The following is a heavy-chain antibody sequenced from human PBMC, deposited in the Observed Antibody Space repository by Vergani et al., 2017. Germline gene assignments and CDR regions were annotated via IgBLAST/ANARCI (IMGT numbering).Heavy chain of an antibody. CDR2: INPSGGST. CDR3: ARDTSVTLPNDGYFDY. Sequence: QVQLVQSGAEVKKPGASVKVSCKASGYTFTSYYMPWVRQAPGQGLEWMGIINPSGGSTSYAQKFQGRVTMTRDTSTSTVYMELSSLRSEDTAVYYCARDTSVTLPNDGYFDYWGQGTLVTVSS. J-gene: IGHJ4*02. V-gene: IGHV1-46*01. D-gene: IGHD1-1*01. CDR1: GYTFTSYY.